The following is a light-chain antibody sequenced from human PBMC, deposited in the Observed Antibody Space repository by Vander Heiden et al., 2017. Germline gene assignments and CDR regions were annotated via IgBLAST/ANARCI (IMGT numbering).Light chain of an antibody. J-gene: IGKJ5*01. Sequence: DIQMTQSPSSLSASVGDRVTITCRASQSTSTYLNWYQQKPGKAPKLLIYGASSLQSGVPSRFSGSGSGTDFTLTISSLQPEDFGTYYCQQSSTTPLTFGQGTRLEIK. CDR1: QSTSTY. CDR3: QQSSTTPLT. CDR2: GAS. V-gene: IGKV1-39*01.